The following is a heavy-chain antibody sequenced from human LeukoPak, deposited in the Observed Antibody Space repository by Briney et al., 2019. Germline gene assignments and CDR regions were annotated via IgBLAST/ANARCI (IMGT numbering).Heavy chain of an antibody. V-gene: IGHV3-21*01. CDR3: ASAYCGGDCYPRAYDY. Sequence: GGSLRLSCAVSGFTFSSYTMNWVRQTPGKGLEWVSSISSSGSYIYYADSVKGRFTISRDNAKNSLYLQMNSLRAEDTAVYYCASAYCGGDCYPRAYDYWGQGTLVTVSS. CDR2: ISSSGSYI. J-gene: IGHJ4*02. D-gene: IGHD2-21*02. CDR1: GFTFSSYT.